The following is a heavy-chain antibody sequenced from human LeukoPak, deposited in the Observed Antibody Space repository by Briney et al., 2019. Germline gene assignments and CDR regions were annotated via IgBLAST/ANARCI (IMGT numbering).Heavy chain of an antibody. D-gene: IGHD3-22*01. CDR3: ARDRNSDITMIYDAFDI. CDR2: ISAYNGNT. Sequence: ASVKVSCKASGYTFTSYGISWVRQAPGQGLEWMGWISAYNGNTNYAQKLQGRVTMTTDTSTSTAYMELRSLRSDDTAVYYCARDRNSDITMIYDAFDIWGQGTMVTVSS. J-gene: IGHJ3*02. V-gene: IGHV1-18*01. CDR1: GYTFTSYG.